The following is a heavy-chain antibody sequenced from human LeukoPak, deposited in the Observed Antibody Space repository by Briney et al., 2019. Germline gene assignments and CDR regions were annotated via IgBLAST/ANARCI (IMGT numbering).Heavy chain of an antibody. CDR1: GDSVFSNSS. CDR3: VRGGQGDGHSADEGFDI. Sequence: SQTLSLTCAISGDSVFSNSSWNWIRQSPSRGLEWLGRTYYRSKWYNDYGVSVKSRININPGTSKNHFSLQLSSVTPEDTAVYYCVRGGQGDGHSADEGFDIWGQGTMVTVS. D-gene: IGHD5-18*01. CDR2: TYYRSKWYN. J-gene: IGHJ3*02. V-gene: IGHV6-1*01.